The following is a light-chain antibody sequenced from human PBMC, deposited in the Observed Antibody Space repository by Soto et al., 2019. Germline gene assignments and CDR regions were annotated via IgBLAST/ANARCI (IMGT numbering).Light chain of an antibody. V-gene: IGKV1-33*01. CDR3: QQCDNLPYT. CDR2: DAS. Sequence: DVLMTQSPSSLSASVGDRVTITCQARQDINNYLNWYQQKPGKAPKLLIYDASNLATGVPSRFSGSGSGTEFTFTISSPQPEDIATYFCQQCDNLPYTFGQGTKLVMK. CDR1: QDINNY. J-gene: IGKJ2*01.